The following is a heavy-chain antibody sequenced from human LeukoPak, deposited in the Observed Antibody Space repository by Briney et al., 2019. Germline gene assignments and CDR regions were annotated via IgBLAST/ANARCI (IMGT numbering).Heavy chain of an antibody. V-gene: IGHV4-34*01. CDR1: GGSFSGYY. J-gene: IGHJ4*02. D-gene: IGHD3-16*02. CDR3: ARGGFGGVIVDPFDY. CDR2: INHSGST. Sequence: SETLSLTCAVYGGSFSGYYWSWIRQPPGKGLEWIGEINHSGSTNYNPSLKSRVTISVDTSKNQFSLKLSSVTAADTAVYYCARGGFGGVIVDPFDYWGQGTLVTVSS.